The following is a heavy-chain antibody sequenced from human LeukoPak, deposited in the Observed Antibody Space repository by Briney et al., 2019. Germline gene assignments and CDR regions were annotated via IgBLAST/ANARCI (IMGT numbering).Heavy chain of an antibody. CDR1: GFTFSSYE. V-gene: IGHV3-48*03. D-gene: IGHD3-22*01. CDR3: AKEVYDSSGYYCSN. Sequence: GGSLRLSCAASGFTFSSYEMNWVRQAPGKGLEWVSYISSSGSTIYYADSVKGRFTISRDNAKNSLYLQMNSLRAEDTAVYYCAKEVYDSSGYYCSNWGQGTLVTVSS. CDR2: ISSSGSTI. J-gene: IGHJ4*02.